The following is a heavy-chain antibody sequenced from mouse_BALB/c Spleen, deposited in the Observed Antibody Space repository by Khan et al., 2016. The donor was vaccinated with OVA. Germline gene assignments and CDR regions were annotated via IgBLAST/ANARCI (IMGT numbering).Heavy chain of an antibody. Sequence: EVQLQESGPGLVKPSQSLSLTCTVTGYSITSDYAWNWIRQFPGNKLEWMGYISYIGSTSYNPSLKSRISITRDTSKNQFFLQLNSVTTEDTATYCCARLGPGFAYWGQGTLVTVSA. J-gene: IGHJ3*01. V-gene: IGHV3-2*02. D-gene: IGHD4-1*01. CDR1: GYSITSDYA. CDR3: ARLGPGFAY. CDR2: ISYIGST.